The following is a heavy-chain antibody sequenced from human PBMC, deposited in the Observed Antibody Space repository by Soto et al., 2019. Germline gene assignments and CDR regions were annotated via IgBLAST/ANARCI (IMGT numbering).Heavy chain of an antibody. J-gene: IGHJ6*02. CDR3: ARYKSNYYYGMDV. V-gene: IGHV4-59*01. CDR2: IYYSGIT. D-gene: IGHD1-20*01. Sequence: SETLSLTCTVSGGSIRSYYWSWIRQPPGKGLEWIGYIYYSGITNYNPSLKSRVTISVDTSKNQFSLKLSSVTAADTAVYYCARYKSNYYYGMDVWGQGTTVTVSS. CDR1: GGSIRSYY.